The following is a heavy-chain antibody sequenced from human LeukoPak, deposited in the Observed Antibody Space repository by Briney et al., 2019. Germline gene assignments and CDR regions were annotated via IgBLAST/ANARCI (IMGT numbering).Heavy chain of an antibody. CDR3: ARDPLYYYDSSGSNNYAFDI. CDR2: IYYSGST. J-gene: IGHJ3*02. Sequence: PSETLSLTCTVSGGSISSSSYYWGWIRQPPGKGLEWIGSIYYSGSTYYNPSLKSRVTISVDTSKNQFSLKLSSVTAADTAVYYCARDPLYYYDSSGSNNYAFDIWGQGTMVTVSS. CDR1: GGSISSSSYY. D-gene: IGHD3-22*01. V-gene: IGHV4-39*07.